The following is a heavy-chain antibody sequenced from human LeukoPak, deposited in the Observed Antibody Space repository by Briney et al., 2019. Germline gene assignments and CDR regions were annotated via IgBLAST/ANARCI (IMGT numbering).Heavy chain of an antibody. CDR2: ISASGGST. Sequence: GGALRLSRAPSGFTFSSYAMSWVRQAPGKGLEWVSSISASGGSTYYADSVKGRFTISRDNSKITLYLQMNSLRAEDTAVYYCATGSAIFGYYWGQGTLVTVSS. V-gene: IGHV3-23*01. D-gene: IGHD3-9*01. CDR1: GFTFSSYA. CDR3: ATGSAIFGYY. J-gene: IGHJ4*02.